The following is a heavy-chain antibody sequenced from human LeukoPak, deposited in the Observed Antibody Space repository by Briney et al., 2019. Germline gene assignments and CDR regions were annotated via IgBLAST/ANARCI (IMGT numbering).Heavy chain of an antibody. CDR1: GYTFSRHG. CDR3: ARDEGRVLGSFNP. Sequence: ASVKVSCKASGYTFSRHGITWVRQAPGQGLEWMGWISTYSSHTTYAQKFQGRVTMTTDTSTTTAYMELRSLRSDDTAVYYCARDEGRVLGSFNPWGQGTLVTVSS. D-gene: IGHD3-10*01. J-gene: IGHJ5*02. V-gene: IGHV1-18*01. CDR2: ISTYSSHT.